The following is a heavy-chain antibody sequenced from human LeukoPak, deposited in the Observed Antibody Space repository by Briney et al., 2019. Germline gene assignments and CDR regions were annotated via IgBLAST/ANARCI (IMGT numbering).Heavy chain of an antibody. CDR1: GYSISSGYY. Sequence: KPSETLSLTCTVSGYSISSGYYWGWIRQPPGKGLEWIGSIYHSGSTYYNPSLKSRVTISVDTSKNQFSLKLSSVTAADTAVYYCARGVSGTTIGYWGQGTLVTVSS. CDR3: ARGVSGTTIGY. V-gene: IGHV4-38-2*02. D-gene: IGHD2-2*01. CDR2: IYHSGST. J-gene: IGHJ4*02.